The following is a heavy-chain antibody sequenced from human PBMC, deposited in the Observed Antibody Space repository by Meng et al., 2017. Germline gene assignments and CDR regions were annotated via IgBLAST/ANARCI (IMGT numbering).Heavy chain of an antibody. J-gene: IGHJ4*02. CDR1: GFTFSSYS. Sequence: GESLKISCAASGFTFSSYSMNWVRQVPGKRLEWVGRIKSKPDGETIDYAAAVKGRFTISRDDSKNTVFLQMNSLKAEDSAVYYCTGHIDYWGQGTLVTVSS. CDR3: TGHIDY. CDR2: IKSKPDGETI. V-gene: IGHV3-15*01.